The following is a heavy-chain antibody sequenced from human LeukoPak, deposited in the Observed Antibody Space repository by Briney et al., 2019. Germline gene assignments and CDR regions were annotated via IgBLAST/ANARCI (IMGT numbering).Heavy chain of an antibody. V-gene: IGHV3-73*01. CDR3: TRLGYCTNGVCYFDY. J-gene: IGHJ4*02. CDR1: GFTFSASA. Sequence: QPGGSLTLSCAASGFTFSASAMHWVRQASGKGLEWVGRIRKKANGYETAYAASVTGSFIISRDDSKNTAYLQMNSLKTEDTAVYYCTRLGYCTNGVCYFDYWGQGILVTVSS. D-gene: IGHD2-8*01. CDR2: IRKKANGYET.